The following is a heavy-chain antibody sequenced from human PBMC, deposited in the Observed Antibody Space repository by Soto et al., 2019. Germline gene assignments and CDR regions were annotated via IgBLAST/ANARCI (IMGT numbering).Heavy chain of an antibody. CDR2: IIPILGIA. CDR3: ARDVGAAAGVMDWFDP. CDR1: GGTFSSYT. V-gene: IGHV1-69*08. D-gene: IGHD6-13*01. J-gene: IGHJ5*02. Sequence: QVQLVQSGAEVKKPGSSVKVSCKASGGTFSSYTISWVRQAPGQGLEWMGRIIPILGIANYAQKFQGRVTITADKSTSTAYRELSSLRSEDTAVYYCARDVGAAAGVMDWFDPWGQGTLVTVSS.